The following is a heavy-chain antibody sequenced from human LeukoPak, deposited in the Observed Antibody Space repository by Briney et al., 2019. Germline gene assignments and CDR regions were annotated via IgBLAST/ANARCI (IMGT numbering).Heavy chain of an antibody. J-gene: IGHJ4*02. CDR1: GFTFSSYG. CDR3: ATLWFGEPDY. CDR2: ISGSGGST. Sequence: GGSLRPSCAASGFTFSSYGMSWVRQAPGKGLEWVSAISGSGGSTYYADSVKGRFTISRDNSKNTLYLQMNSLRAEDTAVYYCATLWFGEPDYWGQGTLVTVSS. D-gene: IGHD3-10*01. V-gene: IGHV3-23*01.